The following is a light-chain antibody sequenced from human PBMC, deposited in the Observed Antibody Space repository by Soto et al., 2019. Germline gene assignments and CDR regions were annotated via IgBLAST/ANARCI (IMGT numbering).Light chain of an antibody. CDR2: DVS. CDR1: RSDVGGYNY. Sequence: QSVLPQPRSVYGSPGQSVTISCAGTRSDVGGYNYVSWYQQYPGKAPTLMIYDVSKRPSGVPDRFSGSKSGNTASLTISGLQAEDEADYYCCSYAGSYTWVFGTGTKVTVL. CDR3: CSYAGSYTWV. J-gene: IGLJ1*01. V-gene: IGLV2-11*01.